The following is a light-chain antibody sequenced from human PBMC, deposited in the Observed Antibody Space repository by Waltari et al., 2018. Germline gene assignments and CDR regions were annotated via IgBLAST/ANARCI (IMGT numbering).Light chain of an antibody. Sequence: SYVLTQPPSVSVAPGQTATITCGGNNRGSKRIHWYQQRSGQAPVLVVYDNSDRPSGIPERFSGSNSGNTATLTISRAEAGDEADYFCQVWDTTTDHPVFGGGTKLTVL. CDR1: NRGSKR. J-gene: IGLJ3*02. V-gene: IGLV3-21*02. CDR2: DNS. CDR3: QVWDTTTDHPV.